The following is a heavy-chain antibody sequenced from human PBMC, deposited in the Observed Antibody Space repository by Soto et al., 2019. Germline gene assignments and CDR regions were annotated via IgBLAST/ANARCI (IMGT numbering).Heavy chain of an antibody. CDR2: INHSVST. J-gene: IGHJ4*02. V-gene: IGHV4-34*01. CDR3: ARDGIAARPYYFDY. D-gene: IGHD6-6*01. CDR1: GGSFSGYY. Sequence: SETLSLTCAVYGGSFSGYYWSWIRQPPGKGLEWIGEINHSVSTNYNPSLKSRVTISVDTSKNQFSLKLSSVTAADTAVYYCARDGIAARPYYFDYWGQGTLVTVSS.